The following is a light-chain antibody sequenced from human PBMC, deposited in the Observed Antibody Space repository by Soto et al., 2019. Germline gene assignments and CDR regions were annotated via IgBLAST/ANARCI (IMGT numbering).Light chain of an antibody. CDR1: SSDVGSHNL. CDR3: CSYGGSRAV. J-gene: IGLJ7*01. V-gene: IGLV2-23*02. Sequence: QPASVSGSPGQSNTISCTGTSSDVGSHNLVSWYQQHPGQAPKLMIYEVSKRPLGVSTRFSASKSGNTASLTISGLQAEDEADYYCCSYGGSRAVFGGGTQLTVL. CDR2: EVS.